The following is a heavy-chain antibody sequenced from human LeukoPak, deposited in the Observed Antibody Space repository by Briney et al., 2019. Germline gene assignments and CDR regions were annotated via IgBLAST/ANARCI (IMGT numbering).Heavy chain of an antibody. D-gene: IGHD1-26*01. V-gene: IGHV3-21*05. J-gene: IGHJ4*02. CDR3: ARERSGSYDY. Sequence: GGSLRLSCAASGFTFSSYSMNWVRQAPGKGLEWVSYISSSSGYIKYADSVKGRFTISRDNAKNSLYLQMNSLRAEDTAVYYCARERSGSYDYWGQGTLVTVSS. CDR1: GFTFSSYS. CDR2: ISSSSGYI.